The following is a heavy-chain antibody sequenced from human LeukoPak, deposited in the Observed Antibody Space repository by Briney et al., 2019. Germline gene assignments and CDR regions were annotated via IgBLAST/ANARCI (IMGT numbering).Heavy chain of an antibody. CDR1: GFNFGSYS. V-gene: IGHV3-23*01. D-gene: IGHD3-10*01. CDR3: ARKSASGNYPLDY. CDR2: ISADSAAT. J-gene: IGHJ4*02. Sequence: GGSLRLSCAASGFNFGSYSMTWVRQAPGKGLEWVSVISADSAATFYADSVKGRFTISRDNGRNTVFLQMSSLRAEDTALYYCARKSASGNYPLDYWGQGTLVTVSS.